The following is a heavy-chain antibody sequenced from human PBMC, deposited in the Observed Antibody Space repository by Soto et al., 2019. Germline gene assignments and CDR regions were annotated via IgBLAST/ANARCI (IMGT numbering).Heavy chain of an antibody. V-gene: IGHV3-9*01. CDR3: AKVGGDYGSGSYSDDYYMDV. D-gene: IGHD3-10*01. J-gene: IGHJ6*03. CDR2: ISWNSGSI. CDR1: GFTFPDYA. Sequence: SLSLSCETAGFTFPDYATHWLRQAPGKGLEWVSGISWNSGSIGYADSVKGRFTISRDNAKNSLYLQMNSLRAEDTALYYCAKVGGDYGSGSYSDDYYMDVWGKGT.